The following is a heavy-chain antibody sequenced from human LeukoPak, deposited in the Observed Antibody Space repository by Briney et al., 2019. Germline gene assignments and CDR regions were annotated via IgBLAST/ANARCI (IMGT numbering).Heavy chain of an antibody. J-gene: IGHJ3*02. CDR3: ATAIVEMATTTIQDAFDI. CDR1: GFTFSDYY. Sequence: GGSLRLSCAASGFTFSDYYMSWIRQAPGKGLEWVSYISSSSSYTNYADSVKGRFTISRDNAKNSLYLQMNSLRAEDTAVYYCATAIVEMATTTIQDAFDIWGQGTMVTVSS. CDR2: ISSSSSYT. V-gene: IGHV3-11*03. D-gene: IGHD5-24*01.